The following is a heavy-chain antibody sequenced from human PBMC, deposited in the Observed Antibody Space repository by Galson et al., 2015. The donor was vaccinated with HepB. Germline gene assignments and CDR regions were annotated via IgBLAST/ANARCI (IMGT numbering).Heavy chain of an antibody. V-gene: IGHV2-26*01. CDR2: IFSNDEK. J-gene: IGHJ4*02. CDR3: ARAEGSGHLF. Sequence: PALVKPTQTLTLTCSVSDLSLTNPRVDVSWIRQPPGKALEWLAHIFSNDEKSYSTSLRSRLTISKDPSKGQVVLTMTNVDPVDTATYFCARAEGSGHLFWGQGTPVTVSS. CDR1: DLSLTNPRVD. D-gene: IGHD3-10*01.